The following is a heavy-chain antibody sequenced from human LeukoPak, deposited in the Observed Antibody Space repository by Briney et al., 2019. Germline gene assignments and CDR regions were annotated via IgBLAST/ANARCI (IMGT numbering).Heavy chain of an antibody. CDR3: AREWGIAVAGTFAY. V-gene: IGHV3-7*01. CDR2: IKQDGSEK. CDR1: GFTFSSYW. J-gene: IGHJ4*02. Sequence: GGSLRLSCAASGFTFSSYWMSWVRQAPGKGLEWVANIKQDGSEKYYVDSVKGRFTISRDNAKNSLYLQMNSLRAEDTAVYYCAREWGIAVAGTFAYWGQGTLVTVSS. D-gene: IGHD6-19*01.